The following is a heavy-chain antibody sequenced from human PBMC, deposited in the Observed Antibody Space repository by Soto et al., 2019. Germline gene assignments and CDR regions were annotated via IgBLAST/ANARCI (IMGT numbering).Heavy chain of an antibody. V-gene: IGHV3-23*01. D-gene: IGHD4-17*01. Sequence: GGSLRLSCAASGFTFSSYAMSWVRQAPGKGLEWVSAISGSGGSTYYADSVKGRFTISRDNSKNTLYLQMNSLRAEDTAVYYCAKADYGDYYYYYGMDVWGQGTTVTVSS. J-gene: IGHJ6*02. CDR3: AKADYGDYYYYYGMDV. CDR1: GFTFSSYA. CDR2: ISGSGGST.